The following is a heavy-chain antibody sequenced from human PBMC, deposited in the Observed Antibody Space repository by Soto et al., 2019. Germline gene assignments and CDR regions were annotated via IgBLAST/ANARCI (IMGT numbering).Heavy chain of an antibody. CDR3: ARSRRGAYSSGWYSLSGYYNYGIDV. Sequence: PGESLKISCKGSGYRFTNYWIGWVRQMPGKGLEWMGIIYPGDSDTRYSPSFQGQVTISADTSISTAYLQWTSLKASDTAMYYCARSRRGAYSSGWYSLSGYYNYGIDVWGQGTKVTVSS. V-gene: IGHV5-51*01. D-gene: IGHD6-19*01. CDR1: GYRFTNYW. CDR2: IYPGDSDT. J-gene: IGHJ6*02.